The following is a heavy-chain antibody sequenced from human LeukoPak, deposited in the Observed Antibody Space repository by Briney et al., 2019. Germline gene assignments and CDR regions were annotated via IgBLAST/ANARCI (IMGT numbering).Heavy chain of an antibody. Sequence: GGSLRLSCAAPGFTFNAYGMHWVRQAPGKGLEWVAYIQYDGSNQQYADSVKGRFTISRDNAKNSLYLQMNSLRAEDTAVYYCASEKEVERLGFGDYWGQGTLVTVSS. CDR1: GFTFNAYG. J-gene: IGHJ4*02. V-gene: IGHV3-30*12. D-gene: IGHD3-16*01. CDR2: IQYDGSNQ. CDR3: ASEKEVERLGFGDY.